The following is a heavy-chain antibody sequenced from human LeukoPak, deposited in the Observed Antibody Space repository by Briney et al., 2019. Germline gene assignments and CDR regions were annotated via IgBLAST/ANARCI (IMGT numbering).Heavy chain of an antibody. Sequence: PGGSLRLSCAASGFTVSSNYMSWVRQAPGKGLEWVSVIYSGGSTYCADSVKGRFTISRDNSKNTLYLQMNSLRAEDTAVYYCARTIAARGFDYWGQGTLVTVSS. V-gene: IGHV3-66*02. CDR3: ARTIAARGFDY. J-gene: IGHJ4*02. D-gene: IGHD6-6*01. CDR2: IYSGGST. CDR1: GFTVSSNY.